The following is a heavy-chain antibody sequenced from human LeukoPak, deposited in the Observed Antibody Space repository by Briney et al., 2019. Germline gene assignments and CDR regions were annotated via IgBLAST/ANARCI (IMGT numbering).Heavy chain of an antibody. J-gene: IGHJ6*03. V-gene: IGHV4-34*01. Sequence: SETLSLTCAVYGGSFSGYYWRWIRQPPGKGLEWIGEINHSGSTNYNPSLKSRVPISVDTTQNQFSLKLSSVTAADTAVYYCARGPAGRCSSTSCYTPGYYYYMDVWGKGTTVTVSS. CDR3: ARGPAGRCSSTSCYTPGYYYYMDV. D-gene: IGHD2-2*02. CDR1: GGSFSGYY. CDR2: INHSGST.